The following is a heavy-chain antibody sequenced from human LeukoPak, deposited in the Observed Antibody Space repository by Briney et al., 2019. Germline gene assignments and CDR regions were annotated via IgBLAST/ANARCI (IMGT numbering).Heavy chain of an antibody. D-gene: IGHD5-18*01. Sequence: GRSLRLSCAASGFTFSSYGMHWVRQAPGKGLEWVAVIWYDGSNKYYADSVKGRFTISRDNSKNTLHLQMNSLRAEDTAVYYCASGGGYSYGYDPLVSDYWGQGTLVTVSS. CDR2: IWYDGSNK. CDR1: GFTFSSYG. CDR3: ASGGGYSYGYDPLVSDY. J-gene: IGHJ4*02. V-gene: IGHV3-33*01.